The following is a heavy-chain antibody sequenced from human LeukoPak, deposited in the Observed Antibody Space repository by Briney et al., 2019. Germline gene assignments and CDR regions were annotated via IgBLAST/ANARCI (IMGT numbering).Heavy chain of an antibody. CDR3: ARGRYSGSFRLDY. Sequence: SETLSLTCTVSGGSISSYYWSWIRQPPGKGLEWIGYTYYSGSTYYNPSLKSRVTISVDTSKNQFSLKLSSVTAADTAVYYCARGRYSGSFRLDYWGQGTLVTVSS. D-gene: IGHD1-26*01. J-gene: IGHJ4*02. V-gene: IGHV4-59*06. CDR2: TYYSGST. CDR1: GGSISSYY.